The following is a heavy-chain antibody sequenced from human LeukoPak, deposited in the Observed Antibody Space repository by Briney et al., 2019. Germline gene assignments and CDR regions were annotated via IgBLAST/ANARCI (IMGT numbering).Heavy chain of an antibody. CDR2: ISSSSSYI. CDR3: AKDIRSGRWLQFPFRRQDAFDI. CDR1: GFTFSSYS. J-gene: IGHJ3*02. V-gene: IGHV3-21*04. D-gene: IGHD5-24*01. Sequence: PGGSLRLSCAASGFTFSSYSMNWVRQAPGRGLEWVSSISSSSSYIYYADSVKGRFTISRDNAKNSLYLQMNSLRAEDTALYYCAKDIRSGRWLQFPFRRQDAFDIWGQGTMVTVSS.